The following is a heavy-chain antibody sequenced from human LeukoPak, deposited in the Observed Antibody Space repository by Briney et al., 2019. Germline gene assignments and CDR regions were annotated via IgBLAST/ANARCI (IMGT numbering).Heavy chain of an antibody. CDR1: GGSISSYY. Sequence: PSETLTLTCTVSGGSISSYYWSWIRQPPGKGLEWIGYIYYSGSTNYNPSLTSRVTISVDTSKNQFSLKLSSVTAADTAVYYCARAEYYYDSGSYDSWGQGTLVTVSS. D-gene: IGHD3-10*01. CDR2: IYYSGST. CDR3: ARAEYYYDSGSYDS. V-gene: IGHV4-59*01. J-gene: IGHJ4*02.